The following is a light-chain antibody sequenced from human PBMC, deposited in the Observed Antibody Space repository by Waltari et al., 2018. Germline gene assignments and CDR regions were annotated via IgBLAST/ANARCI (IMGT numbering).Light chain of an antibody. CDR2: DTS. J-gene: IGLJ3*02. V-gene: IGLV7-46*01. CDR1: TGAVTRYLY. Sequence: QAVVTQEPSLTVSPGGTVTLTCCSRTGAVTRYLYPSWFQQKPGQVPRTLIYDTSNKQSWTPARFSGSLLGGKAALTLSGARPEDEAEYFCLVSYSGSWVFGGGTRLTVL. CDR3: LVSYSGSWV.